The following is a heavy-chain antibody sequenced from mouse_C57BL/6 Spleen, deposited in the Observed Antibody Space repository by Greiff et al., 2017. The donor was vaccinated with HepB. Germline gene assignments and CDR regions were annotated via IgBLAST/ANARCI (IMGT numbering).Heavy chain of an antibody. CDR2: IYPGSGST. J-gene: IGHJ4*01. Sequence: QVQLQQPGAELVKPGASVKMSCKASGYTFTSYWITWVKQRPGQGLEWIGDIYPGSGSTNYNEKFKSKATLTVDTSSSTAYMQLSSLTSEDSAVYYWARDYDYDWAMDYWGQGTSVTVSS. V-gene: IGHV1-55*01. CDR1: GYTFTSYW. CDR3: ARDYDYDWAMDY. D-gene: IGHD2-4*01.